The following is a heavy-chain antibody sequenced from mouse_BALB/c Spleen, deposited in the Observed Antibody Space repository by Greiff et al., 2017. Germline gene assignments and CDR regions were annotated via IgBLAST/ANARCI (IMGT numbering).Heavy chain of an antibody. D-gene: IGHD2-1*01. CDR1: GYTFTSYY. Sequence: QVQLKESGPELVKPGASVKMSCKASGYTFTSYYIHWVKQRPGQGLEWIGWIYPGDGSTKYNEKFKGKTTLTADKSSSTAYMLLSSLTSEDSAIYFCARRGNYWYFDVWGAGTTVTVSS. CDR2: IYPGDGST. CDR3: ARRGNYWYFDV. V-gene: IGHV1S56*01. J-gene: IGHJ1*01.